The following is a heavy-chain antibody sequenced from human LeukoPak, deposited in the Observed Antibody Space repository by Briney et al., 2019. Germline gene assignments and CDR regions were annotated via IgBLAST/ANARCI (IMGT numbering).Heavy chain of an antibody. V-gene: IGHV3-21*01. CDR1: GFNPDTYV. Sequence: PGGSLRLSCVASGFNPDTYVLNWVRQAPGKGLEWVSSISGTSSSSHYADSVKGRFTISRDNAKKSLYLQMNSLRAEDTAVYYCARVDFRESYFLFDYWGQGTLVTVSS. D-gene: IGHD1-26*01. CDR3: ARVDFRESYFLFDY. J-gene: IGHJ4*02. CDR2: ISGTSSSS.